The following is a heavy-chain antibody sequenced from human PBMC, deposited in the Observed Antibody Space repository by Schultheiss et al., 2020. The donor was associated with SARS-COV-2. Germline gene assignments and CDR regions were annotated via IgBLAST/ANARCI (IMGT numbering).Heavy chain of an antibody. Sequence: SETLSLTCTVSGGSISSSSYYWSWIRQSPGKGLEWIGEINQSGSTIYSPSLKSRVTISLDTSKNQFSLKVNSVTAADTAVYYCARQSGGIAVAGLSYWGQGTLVTVSS. CDR1: GGSISSSSYY. CDR3: ARQSGGIAVAGLSY. V-gene: IGHV4-39*01. J-gene: IGHJ4*02. D-gene: IGHD6-19*01. CDR2: INQSGST.